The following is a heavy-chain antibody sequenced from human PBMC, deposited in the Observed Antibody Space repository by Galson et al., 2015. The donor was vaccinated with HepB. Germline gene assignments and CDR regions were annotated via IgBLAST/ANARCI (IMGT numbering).Heavy chain of an antibody. CDR1: GFTFSNAW. D-gene: IGHD6-13*01. CDR3: TTASWYSSSWYGGRSEYFQH. Sequence: SLRLSCAASGFTFSNAWMNWVRQAPGKGLEWVGRIKSKTDGGTTDYAAPVKGRFTISRDDSKNTLYLQMNSLKTEDTAVYYCTTASWYSSSWYGGRSEYFQHWGQGTLVTVSS. V-gene: IGHV3-15*07. CDR2: IKSKTDGGTT. J-gene: IGHJ1*01.